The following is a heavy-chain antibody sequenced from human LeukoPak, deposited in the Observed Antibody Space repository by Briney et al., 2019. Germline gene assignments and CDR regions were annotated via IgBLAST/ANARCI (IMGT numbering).Heavy chain of an antibody. J-gene: IGHJ4*02. V-gene: IGHV3-21*01. D-gene: IGHD2-2*01. Sequence: PGGSLRLSCAASGFTFSSYSMNWVRQAPGKGLAWVSSISSSTSYINYADSVRGRFTISRDNAKNSLYLQMNSLRAEDTAVYYCARGTARSFAEFGVVPAAHPSHWGQGTLVTVSS. CDR3: ARGTARSFAEFGVVPAAHPSH. CDR1: GFTFSSYS. CDR2: ISSSTSYI.